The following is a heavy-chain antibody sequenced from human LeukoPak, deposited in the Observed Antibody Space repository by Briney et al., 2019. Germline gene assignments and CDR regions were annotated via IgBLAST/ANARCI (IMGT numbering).Heavy chain of an antibody. Sequence: GGSLRLSCAASGFTFSTYSMTWVRQAPGKGLEWVSYISSSSSYTNYADSVKGRFTISRDNAKNSLYLQMNSLRAEDTAVYYCARVKWGLKYNSSGYFHFDYWGQGTLVTVSS. J-gene: IGHJ4*02. CDR2: ISSSSSYT. V-gene: IGHV3-21*05. CDR3: ARVKWGLKYNSSGYFHFDY. D-gene: IGHD3-22*01. CDR1: GFTFSTYS.